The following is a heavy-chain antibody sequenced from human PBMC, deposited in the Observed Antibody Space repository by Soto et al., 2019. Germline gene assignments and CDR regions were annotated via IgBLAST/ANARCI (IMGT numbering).Heavy chain of an antibody. Sequence: GALRVSSEASGFTFSDYWIHWVRQAPGRGLVWVSRVQGNGIGTNYADSVEGRFTISRDNAKNTVYLQMNGLRSDDTALYYCALPYAGDPAGFDYWGQGTLVTVSS. V-gene: IGHV3-74*01. CDR2: VQGNGIGT. J-gene: IGHJ4*02. CDR3: ALPYAGDPAGFDY. D-gene: IGHD2-21*02. CDR1: GFTFSDYW.